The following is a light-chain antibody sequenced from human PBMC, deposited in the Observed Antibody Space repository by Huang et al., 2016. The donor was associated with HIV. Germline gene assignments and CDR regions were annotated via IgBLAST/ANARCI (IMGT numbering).Light chain of an antibody. V-gene: IGKV4-1*01. CDR3: QQYYHNPLT. CDR1: QSLFFSSNKLSY. CDR2: GAS. Sequence: DIVMTQSPDSLTVSLGERATINCRSSQSLFFSSNKLSYLAWYQKQPGQPPKVVISGASARESGVPDRFSGSGSETHFTLTINSLQAEDVAVYYCQQYYHNPLTFGGGTKVEI. J-gene: IGKJ4*01.